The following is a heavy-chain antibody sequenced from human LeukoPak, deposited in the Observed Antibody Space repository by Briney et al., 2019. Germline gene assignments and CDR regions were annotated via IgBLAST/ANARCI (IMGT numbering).Heavy chain of an antibody. V-gene: IGHV1-69*01. Sequence: SVKVSCKASGGTFSSYAISWVRQAPGQGLEWMGGIIPIFGTANYAQKFQGRVTITADESTSTAYMELSSLRSEDTAVYYCATTYYYDIGALDIWGQGTMVTVSS. CDR2: IIPIFGTA. CDR1: GGTFSSYA. CDR3: ATTYYYDIGALDI. J-gene: IGHJ3*02. D-gene: IGHD3-22*01.